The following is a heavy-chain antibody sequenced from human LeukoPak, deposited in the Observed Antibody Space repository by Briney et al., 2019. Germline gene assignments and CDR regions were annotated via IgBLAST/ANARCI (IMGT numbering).Heavy chain of an antibody. Sequence: PSETLSLTCTVSGNSISSGDNYWSWIRQPAGKGLEWIGRIYTSGSTNYNPSLKSRVTIAVDTSKNQFSLNLSSVTAADTAVYYCARVSGYSGYDGNFFDYWGQGTLVTVSS. V-gene: IGHV4-61*02. CDR1: GNSISSGDNY. D-gene: IGHD5-12*01. CDR2: IYTSGST. J-gene: IGHJ4*02. CDR3: ARVSGYSGYDGNFFDY.